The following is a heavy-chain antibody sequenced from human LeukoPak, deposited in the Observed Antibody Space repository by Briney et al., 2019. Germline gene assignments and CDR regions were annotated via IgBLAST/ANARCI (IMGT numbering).Heavy chain of an antibody. J-gene: IGHJ6*02. D-gene: IGHD3-3*01. CDR1: GFTFSSYW. CDR2: IKQDGSEK. V-gene: IGHV3-7*03. CDR3: ARENDFWSGYAHYYYYYGMDV. Sequence: SGGSLRLSCAASGFTFSSYWMSWVRQAPGKGLEWVANIKQDGSEKYYVDSVKGRFTISRDNAKNSLYLQMNSLRAEDTAVYYCARENDFWSGYAHYYYYYGMDVWGQGTTVTVSS.